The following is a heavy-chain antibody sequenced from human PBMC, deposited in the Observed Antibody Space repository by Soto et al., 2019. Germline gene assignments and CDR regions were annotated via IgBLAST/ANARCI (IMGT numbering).Heavy chain of an antibody. D-gene: IGHD2-21*01. CDR2: ISGSGGST. J-gene: IGHJ4*02. V-gene: IGHV3-23*01. CDR3: AKKRQSYCGGDCPYYFDY. CDR1: GFTFSSYA. Sequence: GGSLRLSCAASGFTFSSYAMSWVRQAPGKGLEWVSAISGSGGSTYYADSVKGRFTISRDNSKNTLYLQMNSLRAEDTAVYYCAKKRQSYCGGDCPYYFDYWGQGTLVTVSS.